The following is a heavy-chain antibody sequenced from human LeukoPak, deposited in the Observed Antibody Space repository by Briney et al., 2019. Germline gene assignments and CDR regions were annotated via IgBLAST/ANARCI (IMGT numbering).Heavy chain of an antibody. D-gene: IGHD1-1*01. Sequence: GGSLRLSCSASGFTFSSYAMHWVRQAPGKGLEYVSAISSNGGSTYYADSVKGRFTISRDNSKNTLYLQMSSLRAEDTAVYYCVKITSVTGGDCWGQGTRLTASS. V-gene: IGHV3-64D*09. CDR3: VKITSVTGGDC. J-gene: IGHJ4*02. CDR1: GFTFSSYA. CDR2: ISSNGGST.